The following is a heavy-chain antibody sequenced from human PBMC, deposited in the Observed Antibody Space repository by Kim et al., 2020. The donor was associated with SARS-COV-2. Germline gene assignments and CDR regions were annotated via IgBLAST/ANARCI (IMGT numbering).Heavy chain of an antibody. CDR2: IKSKANKYAT. CDR3: TPAGGPMANSTEN. D-gene: IGHD2-2*01. Sequence: GGSLRLSCAASGFTFDGSTMHWVRQASGKGLEWVARIKSKANKYATTYAASVQCRITSSRDDSTKTPHLQTHRLKTEDTAVYDSTPAGGPMANSTENWG. CDR1: GFTFDGST. V-gene: IGHV3-73*01. J-gene: IGHJ1*01.